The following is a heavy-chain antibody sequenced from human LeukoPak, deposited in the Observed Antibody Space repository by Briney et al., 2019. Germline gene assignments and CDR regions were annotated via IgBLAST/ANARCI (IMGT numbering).Heavy chain of an antibody. CDR1: GGSISSYY. Sequence: SETLSLTCTVSGGSISSYYWGWIRQPPGKGLEWIGYIYYSGSTNYSPSLKSRVTISVDTSKNQFSLKLSSVTAADTAVYYCARGYDTSGYYPYYFDYWGQGTLVTVSS. CDR2: IYYSGST. D-gene: IGHD3-22*01. V-gene: IGHV4-59*01. CDR3: ARGYDTSGYYPYYFDY. J-gene: IGHJ4*02.